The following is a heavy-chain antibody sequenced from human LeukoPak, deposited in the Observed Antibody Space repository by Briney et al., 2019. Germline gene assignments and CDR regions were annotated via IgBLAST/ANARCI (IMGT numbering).Heavy chain of an antibody. CDR3: ARVEVGPEYSSSWYEKYFDY. Sequence: SQTLSLTCTVSGGSISSGGYYWSWIRQHPGKGLEWIGYIYYSGSTYYNPSLKSRVTISVDTSKNQFSLKLSSVTAADTAVYYCARVEVGPEYSSSWYEKYFDYWGQGTLVTVSS. J-gene: IGHJ4*02. D-gene: IGHD6-13*01. CDR2: IYYSGST. V-gene: IGHV4-31*03. CDR1: GGSISSGGYY.